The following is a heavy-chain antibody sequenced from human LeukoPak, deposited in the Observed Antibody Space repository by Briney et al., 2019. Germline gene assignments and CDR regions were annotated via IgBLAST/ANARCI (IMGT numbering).Heavy chain of an antibody. D-gene: IGHD3-22*01. CDR3: ARNPIPQNYYDSSGYSYYFDY. J-gene: IGHJ4*02. Sequence: SETLSLTCTVSGGSISSSSYYWGWIRQPPGKGLEWIGSIYYSGSTYYNPSLKSRVTISVDTSKNQFSLKLSSVTAADTAVYYCARNPIPQNYYDSSGYSYYFDYWGQGTLVTVSS. CDR1: GGSISSSSYY. CDR2: IYYSGST. V-gene: IGHV4-39*07.